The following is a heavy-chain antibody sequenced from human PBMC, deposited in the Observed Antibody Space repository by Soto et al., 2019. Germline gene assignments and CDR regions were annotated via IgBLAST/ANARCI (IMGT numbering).Heavy chain of an antibody. CDR2: IYHSGTT. CDR3: ATQQRFLGNCFDH. Sequence: SETLSLTCAVSGGSISSGGYSWSWIRQPPGKGLEWIGYIYHSGTTYYNPSLKSRVTISLDRSKNQFSLKVSSVTAADTAVYYCATQQRFLGNCFDHWRQGTLVTVSS. V-gene: IGHV4-30-2*01. CDR1: GGSISSGGYS. J-gene: IGHJ5*02. D-gene: IGHD3-3*01.